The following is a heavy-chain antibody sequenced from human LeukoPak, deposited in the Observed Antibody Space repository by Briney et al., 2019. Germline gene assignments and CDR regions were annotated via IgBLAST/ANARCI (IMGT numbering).Heavy chain of an antibody. CDR3: ARERRSGDFDY. CDR2: IYTSGST. CDR1: GGSLSSYY. J-gene: IGHJ4*02. D-gene: IGHD2-15*01. V-gene: IGHV4-4*07. Sequence: PSETLSLTRTVSGGSLSSYYWSWIRQPAGKGLEWIGRIYTSGSTNYNPSLKSRVTMSVDTSKNQFSLKLSSVTAADTAVYYCARERRSGDFDYWGQGTLVTVSS.